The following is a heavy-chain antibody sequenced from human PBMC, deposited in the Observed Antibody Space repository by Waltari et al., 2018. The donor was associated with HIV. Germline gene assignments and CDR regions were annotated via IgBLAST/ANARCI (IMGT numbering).Heavy chain of an antibody. CDR1: GGTFRSYA. V-gene: IGHV1-69*01. D-gene: IGHD6-19*01. CDR2: IIPIFGTA. Sequence: QVQLVQSGAEVKKPGSSVKVSCQASGGTFRSYAIRWVRQAPGQGLEWMGGIIPIFGTANYAQKFQGRVTITADESTSTAYMELSSLRSEDTAVYYCAREGVAVAPFDYWGQGTLVTVSS. J-gene: IGHJ4*02. CDR3: AREGVAVAPFDY.